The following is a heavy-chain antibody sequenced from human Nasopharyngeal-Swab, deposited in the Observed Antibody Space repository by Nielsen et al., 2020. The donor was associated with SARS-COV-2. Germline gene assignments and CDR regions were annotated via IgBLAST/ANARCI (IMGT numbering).Heavy chain of an antibody. D-gene: IGHD3-22*01. CDR1: GFSVTSHD. Sequence: GESLKLSCKASGFSVTSHDMHWVRQAQGKGLEWVADIWYDGTNKFYADSVKGRFTISRDNSKNTLYLQMNSLRAEDTAMYYCHLSSGYDGYINYWGQVTLVTGSS. CDR2: IWYDGTNK. V-gene: IGHV3-33*01. CDR3: HLSSGYDGYINY. J-gene: IGHJ4*02.